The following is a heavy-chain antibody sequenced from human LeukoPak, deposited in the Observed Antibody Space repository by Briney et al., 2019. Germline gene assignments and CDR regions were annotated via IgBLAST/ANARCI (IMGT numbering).Heavy chain of an antibody. CDR1: GGSFSGYY. J-gene: IGHJ5*02. D-gene: IGHD4-17*01. V-gene: IGHV3-23*01. CDR3: AKSTVTTSWFDP. CDR2: ISGSGGST. Sequence: ETLSLTCVVYGGSFSGYYWSWIRQSPGKGLEWVSAISGSGGSTYYADSVKGRFTISRDNSKNTLYLQMNSLRAEDTAVYYCAKSTVTTSWFDPWGQGTLVTVSS.